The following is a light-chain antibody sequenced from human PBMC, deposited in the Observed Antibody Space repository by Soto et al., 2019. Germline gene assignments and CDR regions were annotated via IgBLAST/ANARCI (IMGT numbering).Light chain of an antibody. CDR2: EVD. CDR3: SSYTTANSYV. Sequence: QSALTQPASVSGSPGQAITISCSGSSSDIGTYNIVSWYQHLPGKAPQLIIFEVDNRPSGVSDRFSASKSGNTASLTISWLQAEDEAEYYCSSYTTANSYVFGTGTKLTVL. J-gene: IGLJ1*01. V-gene: IGLV2-14*01. CDR1: SSDIGTYNI.